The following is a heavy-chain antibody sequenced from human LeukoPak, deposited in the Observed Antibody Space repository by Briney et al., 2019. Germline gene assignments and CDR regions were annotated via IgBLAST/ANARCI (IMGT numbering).Heavy chain of an antibody. Sequence: PGGSLRLSCAASGFTFSSYSMNWVRQAPGKGLEWVSSISSSSSYIYYADSVKGRFTISRDNAKNSPYLQMNSLRAEDTAVYYCARDFRAGGSEFDYWGQGTLVTVSP. CDR3: ARDFRAGGSEFDY. V-gene: IGHV3-21*01. J-gene: IGHJ4*02. D-gene: IGHD6-19*01. CDR1: GFTFSSYS. CDR2: ISSSSSYI.